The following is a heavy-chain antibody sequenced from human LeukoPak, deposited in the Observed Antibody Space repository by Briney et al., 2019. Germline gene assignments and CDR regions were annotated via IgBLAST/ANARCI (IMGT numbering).Heavy chain of an antibody. D-gene: IGHD1-26*01. V-gene: IGHV5-10-1*01. J-gene: IGHJ3*02. Sequence: GESLKISCKGSGYSFTSYWIGWVRQMPGKGLEWMGRIDPSDSYTNYSPSFQGHVTISADKSISTAYLQWSSLKASDTAMYYCARHGGSLDAFDIWGQGTMVTVSS. CDR1: GYSFTSYW. CDR3: ARHGGSLDAFDI. CDR2: IDPSDSYT.